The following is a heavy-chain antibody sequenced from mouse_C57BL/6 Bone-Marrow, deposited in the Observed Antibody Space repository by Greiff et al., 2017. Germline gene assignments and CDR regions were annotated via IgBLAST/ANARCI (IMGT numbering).Heavy chain of an antibody. Sequence: VKVVESGAELVRPGASVKLSCKASGYTFTDYYINWVKQRPGQGLEWIARIYPGSGNTYYNEKFKGKATLTAEKSSSTAYMQLSSLTSEDSAVYFCARGRAMDYWGQGTSVTVSS. CDR1: GYTFTDYY. J-gene: IGHJ4*01. CDR2: IYPGSGNT. V-gene: IGHV1-76*01. CDR3: ARGRAMDY.